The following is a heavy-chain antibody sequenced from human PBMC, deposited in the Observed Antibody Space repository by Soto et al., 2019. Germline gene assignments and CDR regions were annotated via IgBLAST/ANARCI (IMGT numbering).Heavy chain of an antibody. CDR2: IYHSGSA. V-gene: IGHV4-4*02. CDR1: GGSISSSNW. Sequence: SETLSLTCAVSGGSISSSNWWSWVRQPPGKGLEWIGEIYHSGSANYKPSLQSRVTISVDKSKNQFSLKLTSVTAADTAVYYCARDPDLDCTSPSCYTSWGQGTLVTVSS. J-gene: IGHJ4*02. D-gene: IGHD2-2*02. CDR3: ARDPDLDCTSPSCYTS.